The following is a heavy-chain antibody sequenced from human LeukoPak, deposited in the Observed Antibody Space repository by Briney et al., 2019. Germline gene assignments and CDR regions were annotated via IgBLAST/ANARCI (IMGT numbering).Heavy chain of an antibody. D-gene: IGHD2-2*01. CDR1: GGSISSGSYY. J-gene: IGHJ6*04. V-gene: IGHV4-61*02. Sequence: SETLSLTCTVSGGSISSGSYYWSWIRQPAGKGLEWIGRIYTSGSTNYNPSLKSRVTISVDTSKNQFSLKLSSVTAADTAVYYCASVYCSSTSCSLDVWGKGTTVTVSS. CDR3: ASVYCSSTSCSLDV. CDR2: IYTSGST.